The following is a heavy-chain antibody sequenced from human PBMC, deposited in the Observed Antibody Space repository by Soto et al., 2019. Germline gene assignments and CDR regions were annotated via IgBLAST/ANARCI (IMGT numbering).Heavy chain of an antibody. V-gene: IGHV3-48*01. D-gene: IGHD5-18*01. Sequence: EVQLVESGGGLVQPGGSLRLSCAASGFTFSSYSMNWVRQAPGKGLEWVSYISSSTIYYADSVKGRFTISRDNAKNSLYLQMHSLRAEDTAVYYCARGGYSLNWFDPWGQGTLVTVSS. J-gene: IGHJ5*02. CDR3: ARGGYSLNWFDP. CDR2: ISSSTI. CDR1: GFTFSSYS.